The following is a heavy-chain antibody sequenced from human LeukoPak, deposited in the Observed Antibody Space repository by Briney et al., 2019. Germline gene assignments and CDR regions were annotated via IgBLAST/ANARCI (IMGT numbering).Heavy chain of an antibody. V-gene: IGHV4-4*07. J-gene: IGHJ4*02. CDR2: IYTSGNT. CDR1: AGSISSYY. CDR3: ARGDDFWSGIFDY. Sequence: SETLSLTCTVSAGSISSYYWSWIRQPAGKGLEWIGRIYTSGNTSYNPSLKSRVTMSLDTSKNQFSLKLTSVTAAATAVYYCARGDDFWSGIFDYWGQGTLVTVSS. D-gene: IGHD3-3*01.